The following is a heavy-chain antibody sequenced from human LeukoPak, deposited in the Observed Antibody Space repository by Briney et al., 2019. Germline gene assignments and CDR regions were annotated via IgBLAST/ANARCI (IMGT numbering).Heavy chain of an antibody. J-gene: IGHJ4*02. Sequence: SETLSLTCTVSGGSISSYYWSWIRQPPGKGLGWIGYIYYSGSTNYNPSLKSRVTISVDTSKNQFSLKLSSVTAADTAVYYCARDAYYYDSSGYFRVFDYWGQGTLVTVSS. CDR1: GGSISSYY. V-gene: IGHV4-59*08. D-gene: IGHD3-22*01. CDR3: ARDAYYYDSSGYFRVFDY. CDR2: IYYSGST.